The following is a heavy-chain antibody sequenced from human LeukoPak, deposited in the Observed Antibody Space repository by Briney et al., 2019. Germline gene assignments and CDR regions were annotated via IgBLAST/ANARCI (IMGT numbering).Heavy chain of an antibody. D-gene: IGHD3-3*01. V-gene: IGHV3-30*02. CDR3: AKDQITIFGVARRTD. CDR2: IRYDGSNK. CDR1: GFTFSSYG. J-gene: IGHJ4*02. Sequence: GGSLRLSCAASGFTFSSYGMHWVRQAPGKGLEWVAFIRYDGSNKYYADSVKGRFTISRDNSKNTLYLQMNSLRAEDTAVYYCAKDQITIFGVARRTDWGQGTLVTVSS.